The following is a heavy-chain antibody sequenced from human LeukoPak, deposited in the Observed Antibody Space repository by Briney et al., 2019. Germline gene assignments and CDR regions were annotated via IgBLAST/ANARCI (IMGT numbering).Heavy chain of an antibody. CDR2: LSWNGGST. J-gene: IGHJ4*02. D-gene: IGHD3-10*01. CDR1: GFTFDDYG. CDR3: TTRRLYYTSGNSSPYFDQ. Sequence: GGSLRLSCEASGFTFDDYGMTWVRQAPGKGLEWVSGLSWNGGSTGYAASVKDRFTVSRDNAKNSLYLQMNSLKADDTAMYHCTTRRLYYTSGNSSPYFDQWGQGTLVTVSS. V-gene: IGHV3-20*01.